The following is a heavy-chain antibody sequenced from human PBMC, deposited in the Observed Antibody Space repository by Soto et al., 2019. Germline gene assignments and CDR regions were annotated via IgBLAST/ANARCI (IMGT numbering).Heavy chain of an antibody. V-gene: IGHV3-66*04. D-gene: IGHD2-2*01. CDR3: ARHLYQLLTWGWFDP. J-gene: IGHJ5*02. Sequence: GGSLRLSCAASGFTVSSNYMSWVRQAPGKGLEWVSVIYSGGSTYYADSVKGRFTISRDNSKNTLYLQMNSLRAEDTAVYYCARHLYQLLTWGWFDPWGQGTLVTVSS. CDR1: GFTVSSNY. CDR2: IYSGGST.